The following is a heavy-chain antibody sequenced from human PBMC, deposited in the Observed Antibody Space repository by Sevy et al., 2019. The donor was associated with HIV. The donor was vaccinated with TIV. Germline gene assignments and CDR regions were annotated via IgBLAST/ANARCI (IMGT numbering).Heavy chain of an antibody. Sequence: SETLSLTCTVSGGSISSSSYYWGWIRQPPGKGLEWIGSIYYSGGTYYNPSLKSRVTISVDTSKNQFSLKLSSVTAADTAVYYCARQLLVRGVISWFDPWGQGTLVTVSS. CDR3: ARQLLVRGVISWFDP. D-gene: IGHD3-10*01. J-gene: IGHJ5*02. CDR1: GGSISSSSYY. V-gene: IGHV4-39*01. CDR2: IYYSGGT.